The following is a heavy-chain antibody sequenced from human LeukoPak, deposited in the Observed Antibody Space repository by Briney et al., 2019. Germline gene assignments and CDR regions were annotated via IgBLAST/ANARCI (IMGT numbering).Heavy chain of an antibody. CDR2: IYYSGRT. CDR1: GGSISGYS. V-gene: IGHV4-59*08. Sequence: PSETLSLTCTVSGGSISGYSWNWIRQPPGKGLEWIGSIYYSGRTNYNPSLESRVTISLDTSKNQFSLQLNSATAADTAVYYCARVISGGSHVFDIWGQGTMVTVSS. J-gene: IGHJ3*02. D-gene: IGHD3-3*02. CDR3: ARVISGGSHVFDI.